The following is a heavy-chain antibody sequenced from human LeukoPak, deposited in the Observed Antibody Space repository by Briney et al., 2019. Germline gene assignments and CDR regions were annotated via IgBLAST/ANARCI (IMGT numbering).Heavy chain of an antibody. J-gene: IGHJ4*02. Sequence: GGSLRLSCAASGFTFDDYAMHWARQAPGKGLEWVSGISWNSGSIGYADSVKGRFTISRDNAKNSLYLQMNSLRAEDTALYYCAKDSGYYDSSGYKSNYFDYWGQGTLVTVSS. CDR2: ISWNSGSI. CDR1: GFTFDDYA. V-gene: IGHV3-9*01. CDR3: AKDSGYYDSSGYKSNYFDY. D-gene: IGHD3-22*01.